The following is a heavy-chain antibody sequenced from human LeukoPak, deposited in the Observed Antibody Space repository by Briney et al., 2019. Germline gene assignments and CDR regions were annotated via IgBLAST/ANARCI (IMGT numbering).Heavy chain of an antibody. J-gene: IGHJ4*02. CDR2: IYYSGST. V-gene: IGHV4-39*07. CDR3: ARTRAYGGRPDY. Sequence: SETLFLTCTVSGGSISSSSYYWGWIRQPPGKGLEWIGSIYYSGSTYYNPSLKSRVTISVDTSKNQFSLKLSSVTAADTAVYYCARTRAYGGRPDYWGQGTLVTVSS. D-gene: IGHD4-23*01. CDR1: GGSISSSSYY.